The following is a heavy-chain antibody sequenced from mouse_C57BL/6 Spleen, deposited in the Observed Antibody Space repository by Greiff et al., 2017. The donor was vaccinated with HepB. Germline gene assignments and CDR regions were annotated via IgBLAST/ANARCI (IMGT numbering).Heavy chain of an antibody. J-gene: IGHJ4*01. CDR3: ARHGYAYYAMDY. CDR2: IYPGSGNT. V-gene: IGHV1-76*01. Sequence: QVQLKESGAELVRPGASVKLSCKASGYTFTDYYINWVKQRPGQGLEWIARIYPGSGNTYYNEKFKGKATLTAEKSSSTAYMQLSSLTSEDSAVYFCARHGYAYYAMDYWGQGTSVTVSS. CDR1: GYTFTDYY. D-gene: IGHD2-2*01.